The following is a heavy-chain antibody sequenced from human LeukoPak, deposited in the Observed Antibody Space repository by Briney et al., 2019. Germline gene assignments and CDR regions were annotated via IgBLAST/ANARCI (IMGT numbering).Heavy chain of an antibody. V-gene: IGHV3-30*02. CDR3: AKDFYYGSGGHQGYFDY. CDR2: IGFDGTNK. J-gene: IGHJ4*02. Sequence: GVSLRLSCAASGFTFIGYGMHWVRQAPGRGLEWVAFIGFDGTNKYYADSVKGRFTISRDNSMNTLYLQMNSLRAEDTAVYYCAKDFYYGSGGHQGYFDYWGQGTLVTVSS. D-gene: IGHD3-10*01. CDR1: GFTFIGYG.